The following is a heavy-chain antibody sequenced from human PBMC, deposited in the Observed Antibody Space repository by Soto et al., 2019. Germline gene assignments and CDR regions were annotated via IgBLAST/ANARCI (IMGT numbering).Heavy chain of an antibody. J-gene: IGHJ4*02. CDR3: ARDFNRAKLGVGARGGGSY. V-gene: IGHV1-46*01. CDR2: IKPSGGST. D-gene: IGHD1-26*01. CDR1: GYTFTSYY. Sequence: QVQLVQSGAEVKKPGASVKVSCKASGYTFTSYYMHWVRQAPGQGLEWMGIIKPSGGSTSYAQKFQGRVNMTRDRSKRTVYMDLSSLRSEDTAVYSCARDFNRAKLGVGARGGGSYWGQGTLVTVSS.